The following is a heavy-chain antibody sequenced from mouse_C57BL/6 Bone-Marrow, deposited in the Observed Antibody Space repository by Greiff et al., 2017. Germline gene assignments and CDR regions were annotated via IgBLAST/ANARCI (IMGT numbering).Heavy chain of an antibody. J-gene: IGHJ4*01. Sequence: EVQLQQSGAELVKPGASVKLSCTASGFNIKDYYMHWVKQRPEQGLEWIGRIDPEDGETKYAPKFKGKATITADTSSNTAYLQLSSLTSEDTAVYYCARGYYDYDDYAMDYWGQGTSVTVSS. V-gene: IGHV14-2*01. CDR3: ARGYYDYDDYAMDY. CDR2: IDPEDGET. D-gene: IGHD2-4*01. CDR1: GFNIKDYY.